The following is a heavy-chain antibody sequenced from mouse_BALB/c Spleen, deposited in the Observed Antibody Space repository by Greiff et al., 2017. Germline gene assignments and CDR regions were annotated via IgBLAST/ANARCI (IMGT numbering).Heavy chain of an antibody. Sequence: VKLMESGPELVKPGASVKLSCKASGYTFTSYYMYWVKQRPGQGLEWIGEINPSNGGTNFNEKFKSKATLTVDKSSSTAYMQLSSLTSEDSAVYYCTRGYYGSSYEDFDYWGQGTTLTVSS. CDR2: INPSNGGT. V-gene: IGHV1S81*02. CDR3: TRGYYGSSYEDFDY. CDR1: GYTFTSYY. D-gene: IGHD1-1*01. J-gene: IGHJ2*01.